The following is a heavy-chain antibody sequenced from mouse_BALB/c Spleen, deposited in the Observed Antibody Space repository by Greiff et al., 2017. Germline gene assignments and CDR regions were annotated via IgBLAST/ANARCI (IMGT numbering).Heavy chain of an antibody. Sequence: EVKLVESGPGLVKPSQSLSLTCSVTGYSITSGYYWNWIRQFPGNKLEWMGYISYDGSNNYNPSLKNRISITRDTSKNQFFLKLNSVTTEDTATYYCARVELGFDYWGQGTTLTVSS. CDR2: ISYDGSN. V-gene: IGHV3-6*02. D-gene: IGHD4-1*01. J-gene: IGHJ2*01. CDR3: ARVELGFDY. CDR1: GYSITSGYY.